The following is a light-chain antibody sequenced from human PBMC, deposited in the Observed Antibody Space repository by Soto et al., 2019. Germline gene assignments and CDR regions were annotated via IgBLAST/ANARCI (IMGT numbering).Light chain of an antibody. J-gene: IGLJ1*01. Sequence: QAVVTQPPSVSGAPGQRVTISCSGSSSNIGAGFDVHWYRQLPGTAPKLLIYDNSNRPSGVPDRFSGSKFGTSASLAITGLQAEDEAEYYCQSYDSRLSAYVFGSGTKLTVL. V-gene: IGLV1-40*01. CDR1: SSNIGAGFD. CDR3: QSYDSRLSAYV. CDR2: DNS.